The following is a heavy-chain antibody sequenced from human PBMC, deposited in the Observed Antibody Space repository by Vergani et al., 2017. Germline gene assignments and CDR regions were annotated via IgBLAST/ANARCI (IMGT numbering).Heavy chain of an antibody. CDR2: INHSGST. CDR1: GGSFSGYY. V-gene: IGHV4-34*01. J-gene: IGHJ6*02. Sequence: QVQLQESGPGLVKPSETLSLTCTVYGGSFSGYYWSWIRQPPGKGLEWIGEINHSGSTNYNPSLKSRVTISVDTSKNQFSLKLSSVTAADTAVYYCARGFPAAGTIPYYGMDIWGQGTTVTVSS. D-gene: IGHD6-13*01. CDR3: ARGFPAAGTIPYYGMDI.